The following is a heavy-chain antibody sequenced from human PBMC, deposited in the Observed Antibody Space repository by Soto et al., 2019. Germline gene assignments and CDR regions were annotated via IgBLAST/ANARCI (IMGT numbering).Heavy chain of an antibody. Sequence: PGGSLRLSCAASGSTLSDHYVYWVRQAPGKGLEWVGRSGNKANSDTTEYGSSVKGRFTISRDDSKNSMYLQMNSLKTEDTAVYYCTRGYSGIDIYAFDIWGQGTLVTVSS. CDR3: TRGYSGIDIYAFDI. D-gene: IGHD1-26*01. CDR1: GSTLSDHY. J-gene: IGHJ3*02. V-gene: IGHV3-72*01. CDR2: SGNKANSDTT.